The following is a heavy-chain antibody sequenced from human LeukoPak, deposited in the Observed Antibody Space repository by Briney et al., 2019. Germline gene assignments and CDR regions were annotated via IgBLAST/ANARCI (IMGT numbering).Heavy chain of an antibody. CDR2: IYSSGST. V-gene: IGHV4-59*08. D-gene: IGHD1-26*01. CDR1: DGSSSRYY. Sequence: SETLSLTCNVCDGSSSRYYWSWIRQPPGKGLEWIGYIYSSGSTNYNPSLKSRVTLSVDTSKNQFSLKLNSVTAADTAVYYCARHVSYTGDAFDIWGQGTMVTVSS. J-gene: IGHJ3*02. CDR3: ARHVSYTGDAFDI.